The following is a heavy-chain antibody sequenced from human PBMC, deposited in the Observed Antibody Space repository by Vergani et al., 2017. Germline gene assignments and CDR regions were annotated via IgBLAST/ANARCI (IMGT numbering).Heavy chain of an antibody. CDR3: AHTRPNSYGYVPFDY. CDR1: GFSLSTSGVG. CDR2: IYWDDDN. Sequence: QITLKESGPTLVKPTPTLTLTCTFSGFSLSTSGVGVGWIRQPPGKALEWLALIYWDDDNRYSPSLKSRLTITKDTSKNQAVLTMTNMDPVDTATYCRAHTRPNSYGYVPFDYWGQGTLVTVSS. V-gene: IGHV2-5*02. D-gene: IGHD5-18*01. J-gene: IGHJ4*02.